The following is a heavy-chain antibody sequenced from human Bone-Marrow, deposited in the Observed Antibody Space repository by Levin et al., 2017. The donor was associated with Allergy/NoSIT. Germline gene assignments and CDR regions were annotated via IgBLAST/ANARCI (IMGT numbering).Heavy chain of an antibody. J-gene: IGHJ5*02. CDR3: ARFYTSGWYCFDP. CDR2: SDHTGSA. V-gene: IGHV4-59*01. Sequence: PSETLSLTCSVSGDSISSVYLSWIRQPPGKGLEWIGYSDHTGSANSNPSLKSRVTMSADTSKNQFSLRLNSVTAADTAVYYCARFYTSGWYCFDPWGQGTLVTVSS. CDR1: GDSISSVY. D-gene: IGHD3-22*01.